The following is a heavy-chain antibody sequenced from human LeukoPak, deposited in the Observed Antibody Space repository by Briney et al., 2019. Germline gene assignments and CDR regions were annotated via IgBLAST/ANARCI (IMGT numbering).Heavy chain of an antibody. CDR1: GYSVTSYW. J-gene: IGHJ4*02. Sequence: GETLKISCKGSGYSVTSYWIGWVRQMLGKGLECMGIIYPGDSDTRYSPSFQGQVTISADKSISTAYLQWSSLKASDTAMYYCARRRSGYDGDFDYWGQGTLVTVSS. D-gene: IGHD5-12*01. V-gene: IGHV5-51*01. CDR2: IYPGDSDT. CDR3: ARRRSGYDGDFDY.